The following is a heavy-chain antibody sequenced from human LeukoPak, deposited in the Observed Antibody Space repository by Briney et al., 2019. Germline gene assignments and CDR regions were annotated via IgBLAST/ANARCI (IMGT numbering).Heavy chain of an antibody. D-gene: IGHD6-19*01. J-gene: IGHJ4*02. CDR3: ARAGYSSGWYYFDY. Sequence: PSETLSLTCTVSGGSVSTSSYYWGWIRQPPGKGLEWIGRIYSSGYTYYNPSLKSRATISVDTSKNQFSLKLSSVTAADTAVYYCARAGYSSGWYYFDYWGQGTLVTVSS. CDR1: GGSVSTSSYY. CDR2: IYSSGYT. V-gene: IGHV4-39*07.